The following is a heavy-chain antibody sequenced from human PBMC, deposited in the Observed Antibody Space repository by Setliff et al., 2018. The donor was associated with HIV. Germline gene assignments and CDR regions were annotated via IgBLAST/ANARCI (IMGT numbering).Heavy chain of an antibody. CDR1: GGSISSSSYY. V-gene: IGHV4-39*01. Sequence: SETLSLTCTVSGGSISSSSYYWIWVRQPPGEGLEWIGNIYYSGSTYYNPSLKSRTTISVDTSQNQFSLKLTSVTAADTAVYYCASQGRSGWLWGGFVSWGQGTLVTVS. CDR3: ASQGRSGWLWGGFVS. D-gene: IGHD6-19*01. J-gene: IGHJ4*02. CDR2: IYYSGST.